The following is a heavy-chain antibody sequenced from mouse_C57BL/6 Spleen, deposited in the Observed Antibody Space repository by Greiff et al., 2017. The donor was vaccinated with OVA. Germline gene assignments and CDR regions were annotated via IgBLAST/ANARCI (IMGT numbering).Heavy chain of an antibody. J-gene: IGHJ1*03. Sequence: QVQLQQSGAELVMPGASVKLSCKASGYTFTSYWMHWVKQRPGQGLEWIGEIDPSDSYTNYNQKFKGKSTLTVDKSSSTAYMQLSSLTSEDSAVYYCARRFLGYWYFDVWGTGTTVTVSS. CDR2: IDPSDSYT. V-gene: IGHV1-69*01. CDR3: ARRFLGYWYFDV. CDR1: GYTFTSYW.